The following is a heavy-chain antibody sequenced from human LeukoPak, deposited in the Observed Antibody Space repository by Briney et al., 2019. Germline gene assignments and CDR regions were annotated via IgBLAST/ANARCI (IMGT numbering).Heavy chain of an antibody. D-gene: IGHD5-18*01. CDR3: ARVGLLAFDI. CDR2: IYYSGST. Sequence: SETLSLTCTVSGGSISSSSYYWSWIRQPAGKGLEWIGSIYYSGSTNYNPSLKSRVTISVDTSKNQFSLKLSSVTAADTAVYYCARVGLLAFDIWGQGTMVTVSS. V-gene: IGHV4-39*07. J-gene: IGHJ3*02. CDR1: GGSISSSSYY.